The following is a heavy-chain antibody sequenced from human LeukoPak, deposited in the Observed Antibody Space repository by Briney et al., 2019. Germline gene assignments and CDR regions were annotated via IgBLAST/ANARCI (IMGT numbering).Heavy chain of an antibody. CDR3: ASLGATGYYYYNYYMDV. J-gene: IGHJ6*03. Sequence: SVKVSCKASGGTFSSYAISWVRQAPGQGLEWMGGIIPIFGTANYAQKFQGRVTITADESTSTAYMELSSLRSEDTAVYYCASLGATGYYYYNYYMDVWGKGTTVTVSS. CDR2: IIPIFGTA. D-gene: IGHD1-26*01. V-gene: IGHV1-69*13. CDR1: GGTFSSYA.